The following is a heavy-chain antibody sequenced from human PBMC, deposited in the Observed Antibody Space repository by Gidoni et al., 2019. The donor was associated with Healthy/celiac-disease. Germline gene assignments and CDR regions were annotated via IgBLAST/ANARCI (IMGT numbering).Heavy chain of an antibody. CDR1: GGSISRRSYS. V-gene: IGHV4-61*02. D-gene: IGHD3-3*01. CDR3: ARAYYDFWSGYPLDV. J-gene: IGHJ6*02. Sequence: QVQLQDSGPGLVKPSQTLSLPCTVSGGSISRRSYSWSWTRPPAGKGLEWIGRIDTRGRTNYNPALKSRVTISIDTSKNQFSLKLSSVTAAEKTVYYCARAYYDFWSGYPLDVWGQGTTVTVSS. CDR2: IDTRGRT.